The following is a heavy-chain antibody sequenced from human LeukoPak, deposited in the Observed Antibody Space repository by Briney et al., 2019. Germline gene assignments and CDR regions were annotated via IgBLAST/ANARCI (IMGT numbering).Heavy chain of an antibody. CDR2: ISASGDGT. Sequence: GGSLRLSCAASGFIFSNYAMTWVRQAPGKGLEWVSSISASGDGTHYADSVKGRFTISRDNSKSTLYLQINSLRAGDTAVYFCAKQYYYGSGSYRYYFDYWGQGTLVTVSS. CDR3: AKQYYYGSGSYRYYFDY. J-gene: IGHJ4*02. V-gene: IGHV3-23*01. D-gene: IGHD3-10*01. CDR1: GFIFSNYA.